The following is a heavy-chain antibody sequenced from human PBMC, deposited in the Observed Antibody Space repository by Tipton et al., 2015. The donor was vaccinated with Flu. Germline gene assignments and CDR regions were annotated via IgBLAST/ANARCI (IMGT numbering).Heavy chain of an antibody. CDR3: ARLSGPGRRIAARDWFDP. D-gene: IGHD6-6*01. J-gene: IGHJ5*02. CDR2: IYYSGST. Sequence: TLSLTCTVSGGSISGYYWSWIRQPPGKGLEWIGYIYYSGSTNYNPSLKSRVTISVDTSKNQFSLKLSSVTAADTAVYYCARLSGPGRRIAARDWFDPWGQGTLVTVSS. CDR1: GGSISGYY. V-gene: IGHV4-59*08.